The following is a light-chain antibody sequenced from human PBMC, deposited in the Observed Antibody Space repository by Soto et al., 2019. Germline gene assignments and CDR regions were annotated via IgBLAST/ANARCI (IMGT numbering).Light chain of an antibody. CDR3: GTWDSSLSAVA. V-gene: IGLV1-51*01. Sequence: QSVLTQPPSVSAAPGQKVTISCSGSGSNIGNNYVSWYQQLPGTAPKLLIYDNNKRPSGIPDRFSGSKSGTSATLGITGLQTGDEADYYCGTWDSSLSAVAFGGGTKVTVL. CDR1: GSNIGNNY. J-gene: IGLJ2*01. CDR2: DNN.